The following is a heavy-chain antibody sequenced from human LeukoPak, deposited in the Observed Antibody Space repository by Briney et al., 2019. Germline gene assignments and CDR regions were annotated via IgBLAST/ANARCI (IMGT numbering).Heavy chain of an antibody. J-gene: IGHJ4*02. D-gene: IGHD3/OR15-3a*01. CDR1: GITLSNYG. CDR2: ISGGGGST. V-gene: IGHV3-23*01. CDR3: AKRGIVIRVFLVGFHKEAFYFES. Sequence: GGSLRLSCAVSGITLSNYGMSWVRQAPGKGLEWVAGISGGGGSTIYADSVKGRFTISRDNPKNTLYLQMNSLRAEDTAFYFCAKRGIVIRVFLVGFHKEAFYFESWGQGALVTVSS.